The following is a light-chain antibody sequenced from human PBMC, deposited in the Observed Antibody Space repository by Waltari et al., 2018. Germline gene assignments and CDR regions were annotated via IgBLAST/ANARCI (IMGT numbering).Light chain of an antibody. CDR2: KAS. CDR1: QAISSW. V-gene: IGKV1-12*01. Sequence: DIQMTQSPSSLSASVGDRVTITCRASQAISSWLAWYQQIPGKAPKLLIYKASSLKSGVTSRFSGSGSGTDFTLTISSLQSEDFATYYCQQYNSAPPTFGQGTKVEIK. CDR3: QQYNSAPPT. J-gene: IGKJ1*01.